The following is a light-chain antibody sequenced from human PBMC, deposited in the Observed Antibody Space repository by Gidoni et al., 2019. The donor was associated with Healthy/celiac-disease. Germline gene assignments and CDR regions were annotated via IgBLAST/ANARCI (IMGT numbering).Light chain of an antibody. CDR1: SLRSYY. CDR3: NSRDSSGNFWV. J-gene: IGLJ3*02. V-gene: IGLV3-19*01. CDR2: GKN. Sequence: SSELTQAPAVSVDLGQTVRITCQGDSLRSYYASWYQQKPGQAPVLVIYGKNNRPSGIPDRFSGSSSGNTASLTITGAQAEDEADYYCNSRDSSGNFWVFGGGTKLTVL.